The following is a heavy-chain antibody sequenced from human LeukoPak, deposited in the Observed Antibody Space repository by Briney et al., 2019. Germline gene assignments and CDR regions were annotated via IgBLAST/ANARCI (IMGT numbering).Heavy chain of an antibody. CDR3: NPLYGDYTVV. Sequence: SETPSLTCAVYGGSFSGYYWSWIRQPPGKGLEWIGEINHSGSTNYNPSLKSRVTISVDTSKNQFSLKLSSVTAADTAVYYCNPLYGDYTVVWGQGTLVTVSS. CDR2: INHSGST. V-gene: IGHV4-34*01. J-gene: IGHJ4*02. D-gene: IGHD4-17*01. CDR1: GGSFSGYY.